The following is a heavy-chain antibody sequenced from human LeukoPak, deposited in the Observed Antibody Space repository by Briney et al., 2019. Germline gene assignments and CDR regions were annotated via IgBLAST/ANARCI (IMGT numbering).Heavy chain of an antibody. V-gene: IGHV3-53*01. D-gene: IGHD3-10*02. J-gene: IGHJ6*04. CDR2: IYSDGTT. CDR3: AELGITMIGGV. CDR1: GFVVSSNY. Sequence: GGSLRLSCAASGFVVSSNYMSWVRQAPGKGLEYVSVIYSDGTTKYADSVKGRFSISRDNFQNTLYLQMNSLRVEDTAVYYCAELGITMIGGVWGKGTTVTISS.